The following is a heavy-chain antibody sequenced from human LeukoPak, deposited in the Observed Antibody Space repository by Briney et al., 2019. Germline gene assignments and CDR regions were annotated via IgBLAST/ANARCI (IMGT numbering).Heavy chain of an antibody. CDR3: ASYPKMGVYSSSWEEN. CDR1: GYTFPSYF. V-gene: IGHV1-46*01. CDR2: INPTGGST. J-gene: IGHJ4*02. D-gene: IGHD6-13*01. Sequence: GASVKVSCKASGYTFPSYFMHWVRQAPGQGLEWMGIINPTGGSTTYAQKFQGRVTMTRDTSTSTVYMELSSLRSEDTAVYYCASYPKMGVYSSSWEENWGQGTLVTVSS.